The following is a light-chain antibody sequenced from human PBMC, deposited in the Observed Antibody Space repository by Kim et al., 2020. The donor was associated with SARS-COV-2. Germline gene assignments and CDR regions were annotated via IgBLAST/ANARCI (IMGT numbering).Light chain of an antibody. CDR3: QAWDSSTLHWV. Sequence: SYELTQPPSVSVSPGQTASITCSGDKLGDKYACWYQQKPGQSPVLVIYQDSKRPSGIPERFSGSNSGNTATLTISGTQAMDEADYYCQAWDSSTLHWVFGGGTQLTVL. CDR2: QDS. J-gene: IGLJ3*02. CDR1: KLGDKY. V-gene: IGLV3-1*01.